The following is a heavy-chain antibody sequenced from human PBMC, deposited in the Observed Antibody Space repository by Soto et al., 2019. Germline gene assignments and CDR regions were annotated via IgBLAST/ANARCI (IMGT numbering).Heavy chain of an antibody. V-gene: IGHV1-8*01. J-gene: IGHJ5*02. CDR2: MNPNSGNS. CDR1: GYTFTSYD. D-gene: IGHD6-19*01. Sequence: QVQLVQSGAEVKKPGASVKVSCKTSGYTFTSYDIHWVRQATGQGPEWMGWMNPNSGNSVYAQKFQGRITLTRNTSMSTVYMELISLRSEDTAVYYCARTRFGAVAGTWGQGTLVTVSS. CDR3: ARTRFGAVAGT.